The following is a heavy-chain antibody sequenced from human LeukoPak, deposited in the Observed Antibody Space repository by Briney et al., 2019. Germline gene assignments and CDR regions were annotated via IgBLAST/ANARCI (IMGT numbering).Heavy chain of an antibody. CDR3: ARTTSLTASGYDY. CDR1: GYTFTTYH. V-gene: IGHV1-8*03. J-gene: IGHJ4*02. Sequence: GASVKLSCKTSGYTFTTYHINWVRQATGQGLEWLGWMNPYSGDRGYAQKFQGRLSITSDTSISTAYMELSSLRSDDTAVYFCARTTSLTASGYDYWGQGTLVTVSS. D-gene: IGHD4-17*01. CDR2: MNPYSGDR.